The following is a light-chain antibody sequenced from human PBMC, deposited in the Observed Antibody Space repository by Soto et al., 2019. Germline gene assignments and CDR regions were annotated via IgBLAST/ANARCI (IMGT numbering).Light chain of an antibody. J-gene: IGKJ1*01. Sequence: EVVMTQSPATLSVSPGERATLSCRASQSVNSKLAWYQQKPGQAPRLLIYGASTRATGIPARFSGSGSGTEFPLTISSRQSEDFAVYYCQQYNNWPPGTFGQGTKVEIK. CDR2: GAS. CDR3: QQYNNWPPGT. CDR1: QSVNSK. V-gene: IGKV3-15*01.